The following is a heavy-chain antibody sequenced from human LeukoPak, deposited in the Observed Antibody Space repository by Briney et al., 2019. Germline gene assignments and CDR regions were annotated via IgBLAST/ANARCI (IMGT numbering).Heavy chain of an antibody. D-gene: IGHD3-16*02. CDR3: AHSGSRGDRLGELSFPDFDY. CDR2: IYWDDDK. CDR1: GFSLSTSGVG. Sequence: SGPTLVNPTQTLTLTCTFSGFSLSTSGVGVGWIRQPPGKALEWLALIYWDDDKRYSPSLKSRLTITKDTSKNQVVLTMTNMDPVDTATYYCAHSGSRGDRLGELSFPDFDYWGQGTLVTVSS. J-gene: IGHJ4*02. V-gene: IGHV2-5*02.